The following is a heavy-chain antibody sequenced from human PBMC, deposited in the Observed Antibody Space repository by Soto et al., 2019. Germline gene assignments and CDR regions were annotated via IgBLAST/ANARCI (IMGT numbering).Heavy chain of an antibody. J-gene: IGHJ6*02. CDR2: INPNSGGT. V-gene: IGHV1-2*02. CDR1: GYTFTGYY. D-gene: IGHD3-10*01. CDR3: ARDDYYGSGSHLYYGMDV. Sequence: ASVKVSCKASGYTFTGYYMHWVRQAPGQGLEWMGWINPNSGGTNYAQKFQGRVTMTRDTSISTAYMELSRLRSDDTAGYYCARDDYYGSGSHLYYGMDVWGPGTTVTVSS.